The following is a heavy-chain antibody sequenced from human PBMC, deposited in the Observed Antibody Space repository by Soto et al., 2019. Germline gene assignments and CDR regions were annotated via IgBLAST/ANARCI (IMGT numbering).Heavy chain of an antibody. CDR1: GFTFSSYW. J-gene: IGHJ4*02. CDR3: DSSGFFDY. CDR2: IKQDGSEK. Sequence: LRLSCVASGFTFSSYWMTWVRQAPGKGLEWVANIKQDGSEKYYVASVKGRFAISRDNAKNSLYLQMNSLRAEDTAVYYYDSSGFFDYWGQGTLVTVSS. V-gene: IGHV3-7*01. D-gene: IGHD3-22*01.